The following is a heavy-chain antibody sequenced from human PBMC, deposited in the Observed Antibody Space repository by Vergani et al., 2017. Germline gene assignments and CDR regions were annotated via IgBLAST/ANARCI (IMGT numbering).Heavy chain of an antibody. CDR1: GGSISSYY. CDR2: IYYSGST. Sequence: QVQLLESGPGLVKPSETLSLSCTVSGGSISSYYLRWIRQPPGKGLEWIGYIYYSGSTNSNPSLKSRVTISVDTSKNQCCLKLSSVTAADTAVYYCARDGRFGELISFDYWGQGTLVTVS. V-gene: IGHV4-59*01. CDR3: ARDGRFGELISFDY. J-gene: IGHJ4*02. D-gene: IGHD3-10*01.